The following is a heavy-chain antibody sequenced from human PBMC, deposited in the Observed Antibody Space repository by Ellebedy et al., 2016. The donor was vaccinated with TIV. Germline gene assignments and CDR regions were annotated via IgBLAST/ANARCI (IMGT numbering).Heavy chain of an antibody. CDR1: GFSLTTSGMC. Sequence: SGPTLVKPTQTLTLTCTFSGFSLTTSGMCVSWIRQPPGKALEWLARIDWNDDGYYSTSLGTRLTISKDTFKNQVVLTMTNMDPADTATYYCARASMVRGVEYNYYGMDVWGQGTTVIVSS. D-gene: IGHD3-10*01. CDR3: ARASMVRGVEYNYYGMDV. CDR2: IDWNDDG. V-gene: IGHV2-70*11. J-gene: IGHJ6*02.